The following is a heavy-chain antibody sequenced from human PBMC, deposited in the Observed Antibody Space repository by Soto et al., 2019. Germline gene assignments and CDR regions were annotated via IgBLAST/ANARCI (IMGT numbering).Heavy chain of an antibody. V-gene: IGHV1-18*01. J-gene: IGHJ4*02. D-gene: IGHD6-6*01. CDR3: AREGQLGY. CDR1: GYTFSSYG. Sequence: QVQLLQSGAEVKKPGASVKVSCKTSGYTFSSYGFSWVRQAPGQGLEWIGWISGYKGNTNYAQRFQGRVTMTTDTSTSTAYMELRSLRSDDTAVYYCAREGQLGYWGQGTLVTVSS. CDR2: ISGYKGNT.